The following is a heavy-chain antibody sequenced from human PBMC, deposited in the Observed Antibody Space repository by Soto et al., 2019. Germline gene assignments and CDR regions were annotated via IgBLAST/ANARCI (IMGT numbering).Heavy chain of an antibody. CDR2: IYHSGST. CDR1: GGSISSGGYS. D-gene: IGHD3-3*01. V-gene: IGHV4-30-2*01. J-gene: IGHJ5*02. CDR3: ARLTGSGYHFSWFDP. Sequence: SLETLSLTCAVSGGSISSGGYSWSWIRQPPGKGLEWIGYIYHSGSTYYNPSLKSRVTISVDRSKNQFSLKLTSVTAADTAVYYCARLTGSGYHFSWFDPWGQGTLVTVSS.